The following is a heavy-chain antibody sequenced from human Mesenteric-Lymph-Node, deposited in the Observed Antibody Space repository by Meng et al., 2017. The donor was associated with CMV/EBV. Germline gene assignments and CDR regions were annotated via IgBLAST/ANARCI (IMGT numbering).Heavy chain of an antibody. CDR2: INPNSGGT. V-gene: IGHV1-2*06. Sequence: SGYTFTGYYMHWVRQPPGQGLEWMGRINPNSGGTNYAQKFQGRVTMTRDTSISTAYMELSRLRSDDTAVYYCARDYDILTGQYYFDYWGQGTLVTVSS. CDR3: ARDYDILTGQYYFDY. J-gene: IGHJ4*02. D-gene: IGHD3-9*01. CDR1: GYTFTGYY.